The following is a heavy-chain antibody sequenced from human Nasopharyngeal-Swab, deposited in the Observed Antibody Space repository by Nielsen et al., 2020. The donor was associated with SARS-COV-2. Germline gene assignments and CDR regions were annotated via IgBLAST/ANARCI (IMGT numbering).Heavy chain of an antibody. CDR2: IKQGGSEQ. CDR1: GFPFRNYY. CDR3: AKVGSSWTFDY. J-gene: IGHJ4*02. D-gene: IGHD6-13*01. Sequence: GESLKISCAASGFPFRNYYMTWVRQPPGKGLEWVANIKQGGSEQFYVDSVKGRFTISRDDAKNSVYLQMNSLRAEDTAVYYCAKVGSSWTFDYWGQGTLVTVSS. V-gene: IGHV3-7*02.